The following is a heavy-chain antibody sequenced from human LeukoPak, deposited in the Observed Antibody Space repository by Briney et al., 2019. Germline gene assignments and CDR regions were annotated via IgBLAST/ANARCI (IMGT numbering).Heavy chain of an antibody. CDR1: GYTFTSYG. V-gene: IGHV1-18*01. Sequence: GASVKVSCKASGYTFTSYGISWVRQAPGQGLEWMGWISAYNGNTNYAQKLQGRVTMTRNTSISTAYMELSSLRSEDTAVYYCALWASSGSYTYYYYGMDVWGQGTTVTVSS. CDR3: ALWASSGSYTYYYYGMDV. D-gene: IGHD3-10*01. CDR2: ISAYNGNT. J-gene: IGHJ6*02.